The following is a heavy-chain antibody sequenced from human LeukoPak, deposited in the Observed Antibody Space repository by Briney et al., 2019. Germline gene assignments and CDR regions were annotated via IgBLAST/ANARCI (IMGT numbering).Heavy chain of an antibody. CDR1: GFTFSSYA. CDR2: ISGSGGST. D-gene: IGHD6-13*01. CDR3: AKRYSRALAAAGPFDY. Sequence: PGGSLRLSCAASGFTFSSYAMSWVRQAPGKGLEWVSAISGSGGSTYYADSVKGRFTISRDNSKNTLYLQMNSLRAEDTAVYYCAKRYSRALAAAGPFDYWGQGTLVTVSS. J-gene: IGHJ4*02. V-gene: IGHV3-23*01.